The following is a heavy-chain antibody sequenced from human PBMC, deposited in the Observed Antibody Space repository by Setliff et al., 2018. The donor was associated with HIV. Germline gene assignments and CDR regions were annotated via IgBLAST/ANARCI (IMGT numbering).Heavy chain of an antibody. Sequence: SETLSLTCTVSGGSLDSGSYHWSWIRQPAGKGLEWFGHISTSGNTNYNPSLKSRVTLSGDASKNQFSLKLTSVTVADTAVYYCARVAVGGTGPDSWGQGTLVTVSS. J-gene: IGHJ4*02. CDR2: ISTSGNT. D-gene: IGHD1-1*01. V-gene: IGHV4-61*09. CDR3: ARVAVGGTGPDS. CDR1: GGSLDSGSYH.